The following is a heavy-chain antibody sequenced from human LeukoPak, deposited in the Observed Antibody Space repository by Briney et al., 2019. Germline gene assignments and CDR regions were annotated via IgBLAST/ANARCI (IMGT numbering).Heavy chain of an antibody. CDR2: ITGSGGNT. J-gene: IGHJ3*02. CDR3: AKGIGLANDAFDI. V-gene: IGHV3-23*01. D-gene: IGHD1-26*01. CDR1: GLTFNIYA. Sequence: GGSLRLSCAASGLTFNIYAMSWVRQAPGKGLEWVSVITGSGGNTFYADSVKGRFTISRDNSKNTLYLQMISLRAEDTAVYYCAKGIGLANDAFDIWGQGTMVTVSS.